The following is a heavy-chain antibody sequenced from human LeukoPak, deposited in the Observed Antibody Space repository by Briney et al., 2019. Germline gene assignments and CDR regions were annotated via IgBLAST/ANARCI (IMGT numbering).Heavy chain of an antibody. CDR1: GFSLSTSGVG. Sequence: SGPTLVKPTQTLTLTCTFSGFSLSTSGVGVGWIRQPPGKALECLALIYWDDDKRYRPSLKSRLSIIKDTSNNQVVLTMTNMDPVDTATYYCAHTVTGRGNPDFDYWGQGTLVTVSS. J-gene: IGHJ4*02. CDR3: AHTVTGRGNPDFDY. D-gene: IGHD3-10*01. CDR2: IYWDDDK. V-gene: IGHV2-5*02.